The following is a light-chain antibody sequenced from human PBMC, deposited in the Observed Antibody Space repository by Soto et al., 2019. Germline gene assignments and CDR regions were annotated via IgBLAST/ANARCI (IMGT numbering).Light chain of an antibody. CDR2: GNI. J-gene: IGLJ1*01. Sequence: QSVLTQPPSVSGAPGQRVTISCTGSSSNIGAGYDVHWYQQRPGTAPKLLIFGNINRPSGVPDRFSGSKSGTSASLAITGLQAEDEGDYYCQYYDSNLIARYVFGTGTKLTVL. V-gene: IGLV1-40*01. CDR1: SSNIGAGYD. CDR3: QYYDSNLIARYV.